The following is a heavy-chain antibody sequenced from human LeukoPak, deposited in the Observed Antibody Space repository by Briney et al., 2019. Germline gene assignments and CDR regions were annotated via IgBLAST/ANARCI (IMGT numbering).Heavy chain of an antibody. CDR2: IYDSGST. CDR1: GGSISSSSYY. CDR3: ARDRSDIRIPDLYYFDY. D-gene: IGHD2-21*01. Sequence: SESLSLTCTVSGGSISSSSYYSGSIRQPPGKGLQWIGNIYDSGSTYYNPSVKSRVTISVDTCKQQFSLKLSSVLAADTAVYYCARDRSDIRIPDLYYFDYWGQGTLVTVSS. V-gene: IGHV4-39*02. J-gene: IGHJ4*02.